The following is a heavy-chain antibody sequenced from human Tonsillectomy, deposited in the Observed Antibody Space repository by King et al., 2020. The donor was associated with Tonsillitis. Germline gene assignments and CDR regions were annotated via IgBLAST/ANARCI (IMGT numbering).Heavy chain of an antibody. V-gene: IGHV3-9*01. D-gene: IGHD1-7*01. CDR1: GITFDDYA. CDR2: ISWNGNYI. Sequence: VQLVESGGGLVQPGRSLRISCAASGITFDDYAMHWVRQAPGKGLEWVSRISWNGNYIAYADSVKGRFTISRDNAKNSLHLQMNSLRAEDTALYYCAKDLGGTYGKYYFDYWGQGTLVTVSS. J-gene: IGHJ4*02. CDR3: AKDLGGTYGKYYFDY.